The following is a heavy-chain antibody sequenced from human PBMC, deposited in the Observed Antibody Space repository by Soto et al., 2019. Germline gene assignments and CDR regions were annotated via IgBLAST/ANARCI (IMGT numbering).Heavy chain of an antibody. J-gene: IGHJ5*02. CDR1: GAYLHIGGYY. CDR3: ARDGISNDNYFDP. D-gene: IGHD3-3*02. V-gene: IGHV4-31*03. CDR2: VYYTGVT. Sequence: PSETLSLTCTVSGAYLHIGGYYWAWIRQLPGKGLEWIGYVYYTGVTYYNPSLGSRVNISVDTSKKQFSLQLRSVTAADTAVYYCARDGISNDNYFDPWGQGILVTVSS.